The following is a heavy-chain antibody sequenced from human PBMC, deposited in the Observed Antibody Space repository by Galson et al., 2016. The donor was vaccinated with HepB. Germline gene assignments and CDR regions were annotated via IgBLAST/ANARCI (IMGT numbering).Heavy chain of an antibody. CDR1: GFTFRNYG. Sequence: SLRLSCAASGFTFRNYGMSWVRQAPGKGLEWVSTICGSCGAIHYADSVKGRFTISSDTSKNTLFLQMNSVRADATAVYYCAQEPSHWVDGTSGYWGQGTLVTVSS. CDR2: ICGSCGAI. CDR3: AQEPSHWVDGTSGY. J-gene: IGHJ4*02. V-gene: IGHV3-23*01. D-gene: IGHD1-26*01.